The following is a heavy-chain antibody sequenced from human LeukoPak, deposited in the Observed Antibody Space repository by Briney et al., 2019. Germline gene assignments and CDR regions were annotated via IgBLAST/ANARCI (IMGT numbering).Heavy chain of an antibody. D-gene: IGHD3/OR15-3a*01. CDR1: GGSISSYY. J-gene: IGHJ4*02. Sequence: PSETLSLTCTVPGGSISSYYWSWIRQPLGKGLEWIGYIYYSGSTNYNPSLKSRVTISVDTSKNQFSLKLSSVTAADTALYYCARAGTGYYSFLFDYWGQGTLVTVSS. V-gene: IGHV4-59*01. CDR3: ARAGTGYYSFLFDY. CDR2: IYYSGST.